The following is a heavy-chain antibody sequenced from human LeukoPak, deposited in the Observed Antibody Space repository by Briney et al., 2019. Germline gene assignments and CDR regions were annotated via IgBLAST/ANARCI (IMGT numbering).Heavy chain of an antibody. V-gene: IGHV3-7*01. CDR3: ASAQRVWSSPNDY. Sequence: GGSLSLSCAASGFTFSSYWMSWVRQAPGQGLEWVVNIKQGGSEKDYVDSVRGRFTISRDNSKNSLNMQMNNLRAEDTAVYYCASAQRVWSSPNDYWGQGTLVTVSS. D-gene: IGHD2-21*01. CDR2: IKQGGSEK. J-gene: IGHJ4*02. CDR1: GFTFSSYW.